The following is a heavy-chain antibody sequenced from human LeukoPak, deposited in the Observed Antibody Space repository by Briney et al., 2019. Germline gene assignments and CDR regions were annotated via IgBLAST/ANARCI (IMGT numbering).Heavy chain of an antibody. Sequence: GSLRLSCAASGFTFSSYWMSWVRQAPGKGLEWVANIKQDGSEKYYVDSVKGRFTISRDNAKNSLYLQMNSLRAEDTAVYYCAKGESSSWYFDAFDIWGQGTMVTVSS. V-gene: IGHV3-7*03. J-gene: IGHJ3*02. CDR3: AKGESSSWYFDAFDI. CDR2: IKQDGSEK. CDR1: GFTFSSYW. D-gene: IGHD6-13*01.